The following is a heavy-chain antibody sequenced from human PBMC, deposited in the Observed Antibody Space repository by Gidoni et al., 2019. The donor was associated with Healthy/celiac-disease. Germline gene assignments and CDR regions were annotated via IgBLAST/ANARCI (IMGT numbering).Heavy chain of an antibody. CDR3: ARAASFIVVVPAAITYYYYYGMDV. V-gene: IGHV1-18*01. CDR2: SSAYNGNT. D-gene: IGHD2-2*02. CDR1: GYTFTSYG. J-gene: IGHJ6*02. Sequence: QVQLVQSGAEVKKPGASVKVSCKASGYTFTSYGISWVRQAPGQGLEWMGWSSAYNGNTNYAQTLQGRVTMTTDTSTSTAYMELRSLRSDDTAVYYCARAASFIVVVPAAITYYYYYGMDVWGQGTTVTVSS.